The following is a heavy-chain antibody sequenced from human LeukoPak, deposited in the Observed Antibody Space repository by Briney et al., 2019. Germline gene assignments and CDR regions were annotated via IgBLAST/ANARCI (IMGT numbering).Heavy chain of an antibody. Sequence: SETLSLTCAVYGGSFSGYYWSWIRQPPGKGLEWIGEINHSGSTNYNPSLKSRVTISVDTSKNQFSLKLNSVTAADTAVYYCARGGTIRVEQWLAFFDYWGQGTLVTVSS. CDR3: ARGGTIRVEQWLAFFDY. CDR1: GGSFSGYY. D-gene: IGHD6-19*01. V-gene: IGHV4-34*01. CDR2: INHSGST. J-gene: IGHJ4*02.